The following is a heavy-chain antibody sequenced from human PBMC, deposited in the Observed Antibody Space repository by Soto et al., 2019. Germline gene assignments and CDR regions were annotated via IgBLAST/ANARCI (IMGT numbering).Heavy chain of an antibody. Sequence: GESLKISCKGSGYSFAGYWITWVRQKPGKGLEWMGRIDPSDSQTYYSPSFRGHVTIPATKSITTVFLQWSSLRASDTAMYYCARQIYDSDTGPNFQYYFDSWGQGTPVTVSS. CDR2: IDPSDSQT. D-gene: IGHD3-22*01. V-gene: IGHV5-10-1*01. CDR3: ARQIYDSDTGPNFQYYFDS. CDR1: GYSFAGYW. J-gene: IGHJ4*02.